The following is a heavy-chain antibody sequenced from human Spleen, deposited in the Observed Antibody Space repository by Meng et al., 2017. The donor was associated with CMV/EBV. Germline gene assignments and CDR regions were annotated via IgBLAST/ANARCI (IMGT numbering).Heavy chain of an antibody. J-gene: IGHJ5*02. Sequence: GSLSLSGAASGFTFSSYSMNWVGQAPGKGLEWVSSISSSRSYIYYADSVKGRFTISRDNAKNSLYLQMNSLRAEDTAVYYCASIYGSWGQGTLVTVSS. V-gene: IGHV3-21*01. CDR3: ASIYGS. D-gene: IGHD2/OR15-2a*01. CDR2: ISSSRSYI. CDR1: GFTFSSYS.